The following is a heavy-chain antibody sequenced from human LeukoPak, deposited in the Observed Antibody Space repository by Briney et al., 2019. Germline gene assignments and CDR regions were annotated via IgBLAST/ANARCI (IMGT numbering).Heavy chain of an antibody. J-gene: IGHJ4*02. Sequence: PSETLSLTCAVSGGSISTSNSYWGWIRRPPGKGLEWVGSIYYSGNTYYNPSLKSRVTISVDTSKNQFSLILTSVTAADTAVYYCARQTGSGLFILPGGQGTLVTVSS. V-gene: IGHV4-39*01. CDR3: ARQTGSGLFILP. CDR1: GGSISTSNSY. D-gene: IGHD3/OR15-3a*01. CDR2: IYYSGNT.